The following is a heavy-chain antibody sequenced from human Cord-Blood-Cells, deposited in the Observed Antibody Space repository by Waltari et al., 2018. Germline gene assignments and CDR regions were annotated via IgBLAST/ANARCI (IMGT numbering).Heavy chain of an antibody. CDR2: IKQDGSEK. CDR3: ARAPRYDY. D-gene: IGHD5-18*01. V-gene: IGHV3-7*01. CDR1: GFTFGSYW. J-gene: IGHJ4*02. Sequence: EVQLVESGGGLVQPGGSLRLSCAASGFTFGSYWMSWVRQAPGKGLEWVANIKQDGSEKYYVDSVKGRFTISRDNAKNSLYLQMNSLRAEDTAVYYCARAPRYDYWGQGTLVTVSS.